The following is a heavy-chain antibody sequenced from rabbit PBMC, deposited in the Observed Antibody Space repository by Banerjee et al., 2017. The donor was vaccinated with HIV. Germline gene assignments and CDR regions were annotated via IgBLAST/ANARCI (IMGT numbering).Heavy chain of an antibody. D-gene: IGHD7-1*01. CDR2: INTITGDT. J-gene: IGHJ4*01. CDR3: ARDAGGDGYSNDL. CDR1: GIDFSSYYF. Sequence: QEQLVESGGGLVQPEGSLTLTCTASGIDFSSYYFVCWVRQAPGKGLEWIACINTITGDTVYATWAKGRFTISKTSSTTVTLQMTSLTAADTATYFCARDAGGDGYSNDLWGQGTLVTVS. V-gene: IGHV1S45*01.